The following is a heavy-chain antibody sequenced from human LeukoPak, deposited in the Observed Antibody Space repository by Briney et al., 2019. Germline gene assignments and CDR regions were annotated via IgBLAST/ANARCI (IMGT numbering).Heavy chain of an antibody. V-gene: IGHV3-21*05. CDR3: ARDANSGYSYGYDY. CDR1: GFTFSSYS. D-gene: IGHD5-18*01. J-gene: IGHJ4*02. CDR2: ISSSSSYI. Sequence: PGGSLRLSCAASGFTFSSYSMNWVRQAPGKGLEWVSYISSSSSYIYYADSVKGRFTISRDNAKNSLYLQMNSLRAEDTAVYYCARDANSGYSYGYDYWGQGTLVTVSS.